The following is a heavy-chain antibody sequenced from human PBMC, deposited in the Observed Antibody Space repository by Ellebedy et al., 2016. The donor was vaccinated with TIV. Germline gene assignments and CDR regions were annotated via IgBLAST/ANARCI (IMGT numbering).Heavy chain of an antibody. CDR2: RSGCGGRV. CDR1: GFTFSNYG. D-gene: IGHD1-26*01. CDR3: AKDPRSGSYSDY. V-gene: IGHV3-23*01. Sequence: PGGSLRLSCAASGFTFSNYGMNWSRQAPGTGVGWVSARSGCGGRVYYANSVKGRFSISRDNSKNTLYLHMNSLRAEDTAVYYCAKDPRSGSYSDYWGQGTLVTVSS. J-gene: IGHJ4*02.